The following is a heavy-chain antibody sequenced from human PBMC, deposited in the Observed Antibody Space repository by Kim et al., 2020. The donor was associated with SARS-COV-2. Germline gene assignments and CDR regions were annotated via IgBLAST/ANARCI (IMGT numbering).Heavy chain of an antibody. CDR3: ARSHYSGSWYYFDS. Sequence: SETLSLTCTVSSGSISSYYWNWLRQPPGKGLEWIGYVYYSGSTNYNPSLTSRVTMSVDTSKSQFSLKLSLVTAADTAVYYCARSHYSGSWYYFDSWGQGNLVTVSS. V-gene: IGHV4-59*08. CDR1: SGSISSYY. CDR2: VYYSGST. J-gene: IGHJ4*02. D-gene: IGHD1-26*01.